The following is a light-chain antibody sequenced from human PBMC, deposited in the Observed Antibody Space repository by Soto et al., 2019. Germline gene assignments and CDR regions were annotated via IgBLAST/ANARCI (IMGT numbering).Light chain of an antibody. Sequence: EIVMTQYPATLSVSPGERATLSCRASQTGNNNLAWYQQKPGQATRLLIYGASDRATGIPARFSVSGSGTEFPLTISSRQSEDFAGYYCQQYNNWPLTFGGGTKVEIK. V-gene: IGKV3-15*01. CDR3: QQYNNWPLT. J-gene: IGKJ4*01. CDR2: GAS. CDR1: QTGNNN.